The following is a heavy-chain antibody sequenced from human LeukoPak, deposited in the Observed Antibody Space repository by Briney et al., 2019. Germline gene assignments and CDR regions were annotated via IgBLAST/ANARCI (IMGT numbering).Heavy chain of an antibody. J-gene: IGHJ6*02. CDR2: ISSSSSYI. CDR3: ARDSSSWYFRDYYYYGMDV. V-gene: IGHV3-21*01. CDR1: GFTFSSYS. Sequence: GGSLRLSCAASGFTFSSYSMNWVRQAPGKGLEWVSSISSSSSYIYYADSVKGRFTISRDNAKNSLYLQMNSLRAEDTAVYYCARDSSSWYFRDYYYYGMDVWGQGTTVTVSS. D-gene: IGHD6-13*01.